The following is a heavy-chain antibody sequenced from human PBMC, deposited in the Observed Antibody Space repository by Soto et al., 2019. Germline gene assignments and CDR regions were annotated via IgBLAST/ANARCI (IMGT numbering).Heavy chain of an antibody. Sequence: QVQLVQSEAEVKKPGASVKVSCEASGYTFINHGLSWVRQAPGQGLEWMGWVSGSNGNTKYAQKFQGRVTMTTETSTSTAHMELRNLRSDDTAVYFCARDFYPLAYYFDPWGQGTLVTVSS. CDR3: ARDFYPLAYYFDP. V-gene: IGHV1-18*04. CDR2: VSGSNGNT. J-gene: IGHJ4*02. CDR1: GYTFINHG.